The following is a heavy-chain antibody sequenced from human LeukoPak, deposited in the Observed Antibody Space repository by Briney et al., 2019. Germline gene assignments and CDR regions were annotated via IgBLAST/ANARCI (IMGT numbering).Heavy chain of an antibody. J-gene: IGHJ4*02. CDR1: GGSISSYY. V-gene: IGHV4-59*01. D-gene: IGHD6-6*01. CDR2: IYYSGST. CDR3: ARVGPSSENFDY. Sequence: SETLSLTCTVSGGSISSYYWSWIRQPPGKGLEWIGYIYYSGSTNYNPSLKSRVTISVDTSKNQFSLKLSSVTAADTAVYYCARVGPSSENFDYWRQGTLVTVSS.